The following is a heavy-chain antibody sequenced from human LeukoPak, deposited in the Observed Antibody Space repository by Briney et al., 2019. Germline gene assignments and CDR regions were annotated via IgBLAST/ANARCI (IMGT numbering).Heavy chain of an antibody. D-gene: IGHD5/OR15-5a*01. Sequence: PSETLSLTCTVSGGSISPYYWSWVRQPPGKELEWIAFISYSGSAHYNPSLTSRVTISVDTSKNQFSLKLTSVTAADTAVYYCARHSVGSPHYFDYWGQGTPVTVSS. CDR2: ISYSGSA. CDR1: GGSISPYY. J-gene: IGHJ4*02. CDR3: ARHSVGSPHYFDY. V-gene: IGHV4-59*08.